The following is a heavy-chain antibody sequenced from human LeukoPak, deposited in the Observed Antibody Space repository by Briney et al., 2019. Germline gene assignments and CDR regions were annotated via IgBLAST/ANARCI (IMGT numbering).Heavy chain of an antibody. V-gene: IGHV1-46*01. CDR2: INPTGDST. CDR1: GYTFTSYY. J-gene: IGHJ5*02. Sequence: ASVKVSCKASGYTFTSYYMHWVRQAPGQGLEWMGLINPTGDSTGYAQKFQGRVTMTRDMSTSTDFMELSSLRSEDTAVYYCARDDSVGDNAWWFDPWGQGTLVTVSS. D-gene: IGHD1-26*01. CDR3: ARDDSVGDNAWWFDP.